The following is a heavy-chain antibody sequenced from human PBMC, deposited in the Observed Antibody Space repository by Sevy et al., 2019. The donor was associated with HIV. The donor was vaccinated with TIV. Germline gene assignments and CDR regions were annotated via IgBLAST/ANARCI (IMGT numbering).Heavy chain of an antibody. J-gene: IGHJ4*02. V-gene: IGHV3-66*02. Sequence: GGSLRLSCAISGFTVNDKYIIWVRQAPGTGLEWVSVIFSSGSTYYADSAKGRFTISRDNSKNTVDLQMNSVRAEDTAVYYCVSLFLSYRSGWSYFDYWGQRTLVNVSS. CDR3: VSLFLSYRSGWSYFDY. CDR2: IFSSGST. D-gene: IGHD6-19*01. CDR1: GFTVNDKY.